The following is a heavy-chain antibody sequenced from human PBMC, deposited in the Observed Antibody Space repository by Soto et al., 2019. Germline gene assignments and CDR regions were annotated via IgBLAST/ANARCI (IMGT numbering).Heavy chain of an antibody. CDR1: GFTFSSYA. D-gene: IGHD3-16*01. CDR2: ISGSGGST. Sequence: EVQLLESGGGLVQPGGSLRLSCAASGFTFSSYAMSWVRQAPGKGLEWVSAISGSGGSTYYADSVKGRFTISRDNSKNTLYLQMNSLRAEDTAVYYCAERRLRLEYYFDYWGQGTLVTVSS. CDR3: AERRLRLEYYFDY. J-gene: IGHJ4*02. V-gene: IGHV3-23*01.